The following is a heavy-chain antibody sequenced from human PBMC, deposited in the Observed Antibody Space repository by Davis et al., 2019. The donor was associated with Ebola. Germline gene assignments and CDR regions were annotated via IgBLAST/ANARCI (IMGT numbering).Heavy chain of an antibody. D-gene: IGHD4-17*01. Sequence: AASVKVSCKASGYTFTSYAMHWVRQAPGQRLEWMGWINAGNGNTKYSQKFQGRVTITRDTSASTAYMELSSLRSEDTALYFCARDSGDFGSYFDYWGQGSLVTVSS. V-gene: IGHV1-3*01. CDR2: INAGNGNT. CDR3: ARDSGDFGSYFDY. J-gene: IGHJ4*02. CDR1: GYTFTSYA.